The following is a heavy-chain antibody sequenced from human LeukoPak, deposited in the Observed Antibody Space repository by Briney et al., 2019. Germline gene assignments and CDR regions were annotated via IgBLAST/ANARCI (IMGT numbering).Heavy chain of an antibody. Sequence: SQTLSLTCAVSGGSVSSGGYSWCWIRQPPGKGLEWVGHIYHSGSTYYNPSLNSRVTISVGGTKNQLSLNLTSVTAADTAVYYCARGFSASGTFPGYWGQGTLVTVSS. CDR1: GGSVSSGGYS. CDR2: IYHSGST. CDR3: ARGFSASGTFPGY. J-gene: IGHJ4*02. D-gene: IGHD3-10*01. V-gene: IGHV4-30-2*01.